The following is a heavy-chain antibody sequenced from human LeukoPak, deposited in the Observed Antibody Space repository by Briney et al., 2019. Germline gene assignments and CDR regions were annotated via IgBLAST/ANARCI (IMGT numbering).Heavy chain of an antibody. CDR1: GGSISSGSYY. V-gene: IGHV4-61*02. CDR2: IYTSGST. Sequence: PSETLSLTCTVSGGSISSGSYYWSWIRQPAGKGLEWIGRIYTSGSTNYNPSLKSRVTISVDTSKNQFSLKLSSVTAADTAVYYCARGSYYYDSSGLFDYWGQGTLVTVSS. D-gene: IGHD3-22*01. J-gene: IGHJ4*02. CDR3: ARGSYYYDSSGLFDY.